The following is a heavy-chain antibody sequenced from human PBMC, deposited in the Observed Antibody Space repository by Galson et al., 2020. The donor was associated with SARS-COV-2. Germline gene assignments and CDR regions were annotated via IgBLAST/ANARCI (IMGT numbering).Heavy chain of an antibody. Sequence: GGSLRLSCAASGFRFSSYWMTWVRQAPGKGLEWVANIKPDGSQIHYVDSVKGRFTISRDNAKNLLYLQINSLRAEDTAVYYCARDEDCSGDGCFSEHFDYWGQGTLVAVSS. CDR3: ARDEDCSGDGCFSEHFDY. J-gene: IGHJ4*02. CDR1: GFRFSSYW. D-gene: IGHD2-15*01. V-gene: IGHV3-7*01. CDR2: IKPDGSQI.